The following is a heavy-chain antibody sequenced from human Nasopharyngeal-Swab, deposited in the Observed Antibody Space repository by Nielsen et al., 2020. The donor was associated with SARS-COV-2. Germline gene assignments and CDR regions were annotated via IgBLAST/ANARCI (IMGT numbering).Heavy chain of an antibody. CDR2: VDSSGDT. Sequence: GESLKISCAASGFTFSYYDMHWVRQVTGKGLEWVSAVDSSGDTYYPGSVTGRFTISRENAKNSLYLQMNSLRAEDTAVYYCARGYYYYMDVWGKGTTVTVSS. J-gene: IGHJ6*03. CDR1: GFTFSYYD. V-gene: IGHV3-13*01. CDR3: ARGYYYYMDV.